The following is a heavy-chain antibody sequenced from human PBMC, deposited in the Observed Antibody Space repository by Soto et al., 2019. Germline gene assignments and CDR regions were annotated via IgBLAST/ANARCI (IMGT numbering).Heavy chain of an antibody. CDR3: ASDERGQCDY. J-gene: IGHJ4*02. D-gene: IGHD3-10*01. Sequence: QVQLVQSGAEVKKPGSSVKVSCKASGGTFSSYTISWVRQAPGQGLEWMGRIIPILGIATYAQKFQGRVTIPXDKSTSTAYMELSSLRSEDTAVYYCASDERGQCDYWGQGTLVTVSS. CDR1: GGTFSSYT. CDR2: IIPILGIA. V-gene: IGHV1-69*02.